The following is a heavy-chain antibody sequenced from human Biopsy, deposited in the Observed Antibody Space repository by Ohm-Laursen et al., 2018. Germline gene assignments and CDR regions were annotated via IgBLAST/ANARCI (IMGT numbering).Heavy chain of an antibody. CDR2: IIPISNVA. D-gene: IGHD1-26*01. CDR1: GYTFTSYD. J-gene: IGHJ5*02. V-gene: IGHV1-69*01. Sequence: GSSVKVSCKASGYTFTSYDIGWVRQAPGQGLEWMGGIIPISNVATYAQKFQGRITITADESTSTAYVELSSLTSDDTAVYFCARGEGSSWFDPWGHGTLVTVSS. CDR3: ARGEGSSWFDP.